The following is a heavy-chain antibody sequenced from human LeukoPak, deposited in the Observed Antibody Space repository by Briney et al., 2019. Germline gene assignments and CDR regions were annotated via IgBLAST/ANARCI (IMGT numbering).Heavy chain of an antibody. CDR1: GFTFSSYG. CDR3: ARSDGRSENY. CDR2: ISSTGSYI. Sequence: GGSLRLSCATSGFTFSSYGMNWVRQAPGRGLEWVSSISSTGSYIFYADSVKGRFTISRDDAKNSVYLQMNSLRDEDTAVYYCARSDGRSENYWGQGILVTVSS. V-gene: IGHV3-21*06. J-gene: IGHJ4*02. D-gene: IGHD3-3*01.